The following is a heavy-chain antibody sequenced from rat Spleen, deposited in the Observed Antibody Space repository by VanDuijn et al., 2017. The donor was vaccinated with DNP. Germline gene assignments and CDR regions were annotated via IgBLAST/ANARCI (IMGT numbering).Heavy chain of an antibody. V-gene: IGHV5-58*01. Sequence: EVQLVESGGGLVQPGRSMKLSCAASGFTFSSYWMFWIRLAPGKELEWIASINTGGGTTYYPDSVKGRFTISRDNAENTVYLQMNSLRSEDTATYYCANEGYWGQGVMVTVSS. CDR3: ANEGY. J-gene: IGHJ2*01. CDR1: GFTFSSYW. CDR2: INTGGGTT.